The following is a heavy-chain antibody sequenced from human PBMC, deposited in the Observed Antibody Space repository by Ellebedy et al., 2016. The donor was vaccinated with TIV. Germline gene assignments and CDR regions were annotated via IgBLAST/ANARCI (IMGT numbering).Heavy chain of an antibody. CDR3: ARALGELLPALNFDY. D-gene: IGHD1-26*01. CDR1: GFTFSSYS. Sequence: GESLKISCAASGFTFSSYSMNWVRQVPGKGLEWVSSITSSSSYRFYADSVKGRFTISRDNAKNSLYLQMNSLRAEDTAMYYCARALGELLPALNFDYWGQGSLVTVSS. J-gene: IGHJ4*02. V-gene: IGHV3-21*01. CDR2: ITSSSSYR.